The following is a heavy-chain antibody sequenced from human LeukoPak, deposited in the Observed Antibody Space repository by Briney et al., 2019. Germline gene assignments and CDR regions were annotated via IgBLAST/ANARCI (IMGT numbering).Heavy chain of an antibody. J-gene: IGHJ4*02. Sequence: QSGGSLRLSCAASGFTFSSCEMNWVRQAPGKGLEWVSYISSSGSTIYYADSVKGRFTISRDNAKNSLYLQMNSLRAEDTAVYYCAKDKVRAYGSGSYPRDWGQGTLVTVSS. V-gene: IGHV3-48*03. CDR2: ISSSGSTI. CDR3: AKDKVRAYGSGSYPRD. CDR1: GFTFSSCE. D-gene: IGHD3-10*01.